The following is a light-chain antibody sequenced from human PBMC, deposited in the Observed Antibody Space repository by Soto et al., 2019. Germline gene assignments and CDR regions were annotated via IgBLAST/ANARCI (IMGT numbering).Light chain of an antibody. CDR1: LSLFYSDGNTY. J-gene: IGKJ2*01. CDR3: MQGTHWPYT. Sequence: DVVMTQSPLSLPVTLGQPASISCRSSLSLFYSDGNTYLNWFQQRPGQSPRRLIYNVSNRDSGVPDRFSCSGSGTDFTLQISRVEAEDVGVYYCMQGTHWPYTFGEGTKLEIK. V-gene: IGKV2-30*01. CDR2: NVS.